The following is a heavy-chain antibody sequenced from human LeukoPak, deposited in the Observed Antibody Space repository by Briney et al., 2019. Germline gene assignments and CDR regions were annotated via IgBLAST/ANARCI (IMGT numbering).Heavy chain of an antibody. CDR3: AREIGRYYYMDV. Sequence: GGSLRLSCAASGFTFSSYSMNWGRQAPGKGLEWGSYISSSSSTIYYADSVKGRFTISRDNAKNSLYLQMNSLRAEDTAVYYCAREIGRYYYMDVWGKGTTVTVSS. V-gene: IGHV3-48*04. J-gene: IGHJ6*03. CDR1: GFTFSSYS. CDR2: ISSSSSTI.